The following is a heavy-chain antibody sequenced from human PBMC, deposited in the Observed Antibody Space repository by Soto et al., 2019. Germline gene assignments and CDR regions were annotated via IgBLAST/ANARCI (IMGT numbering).Heavy chain of an antibody. CDR1: GFSISRYA. J-gene: IGHJ5*02. V-gene: IGHV3-30*04. CDR2: IAYDGSNR. CDR3: ARDLQAGTDNVNWFAP. Sequence: QVQLVESGGGVVQPGRSLRLSCAASGFSISRYAMHWVRQAPGKGLEWVAVIAYDGSNRWYADSAKGRFTISRDNSKNTVYLQMSRLRGEDTAVYYCARDLQAGTDNVNWFAPWGQGTLVTVSS. D-gene: IGHD1-1*01.